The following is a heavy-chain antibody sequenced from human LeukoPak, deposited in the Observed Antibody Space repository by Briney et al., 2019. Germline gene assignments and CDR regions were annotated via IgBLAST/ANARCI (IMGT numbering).Heavy chain of an antibody. J-gene: IGHJ4*02. D-gene: IGHD2-15*01. Sequence: SETLSLTCAVHGGSFSGYYWSWIRQPPGKGLEWIGEINHSGSTNYNPSLKSRVTISVDTSKNQFSLKLSSVTAADTAVYYCARAGYSKNFDYWGQGTLVTVSS. V-gene: IGHV4-34*01. CDR2: INHSGST. CDR3: ARAGYSKNFDY. CDR1: GGSFSGYY.